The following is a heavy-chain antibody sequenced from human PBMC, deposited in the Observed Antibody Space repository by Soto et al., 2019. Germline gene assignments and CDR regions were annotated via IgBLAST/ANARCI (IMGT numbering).Heavy chain of an antibody. CDR1: GFTFSDYA. D-gene: IGHD4-4*01. CDR3: VRDVGIDVKQYFDP. CDR2: ISDSADNI. V-gene: IGHV3-23*01. J-gene: IGHJ5*02. Sequence: EVQLLESGGGLVQPGGSLRLSCAASGFTFSDYAISWVRLAPGRGLEWVSAISDSADNIYYADSVKGRFTISRDNSKNTLALQMNSLRADDTAVYYCVRDVGIDVKQYFDPWGQGTQVTVSS.